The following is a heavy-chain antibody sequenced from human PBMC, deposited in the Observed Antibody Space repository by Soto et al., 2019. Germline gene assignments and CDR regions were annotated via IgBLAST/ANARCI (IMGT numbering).Heavy chain of an antibody. D-gene: IGHD2-21*02. CDR1: GFSISGYY. J-gene: IGHJ6*02. V-gene: IGHV4-59*01. CDR2: MYNTGST. CDR3: ARDLWGYCGTDCYPLDV. Sequence: SETLCLTCTVSGFSISGYYWSWSRQPPGKGLEWIGYMYNTGSTVYNPSFKSRVTISVDTSKNQFSLKLNSVTAADTAVYYCARDLWGYCGTDCYPLDVWGQGTTVTVS.